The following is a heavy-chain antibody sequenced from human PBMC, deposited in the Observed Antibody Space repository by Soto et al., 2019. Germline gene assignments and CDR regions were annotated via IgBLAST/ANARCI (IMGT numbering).Heavy chain of an antibody. CDR2: ISYDGSAR. CDR1: GFTFSDYG. J-gene: IGHJ4*02. CDR3: ARSTYCNGGSCYPQY. V-gene: IGHV3-30*03. D-gene: IGHD2-15*01. Sequence: GSLRLSCEGPGFTFSDYGFHWVRQAPGKGLEWVAMISYDGSARYYRDSVQGRFTISRDDSKNTVFLQMNSLRTEDTAMYYCARSTYCNGGSCYPQYWGPGTLVTVSS.